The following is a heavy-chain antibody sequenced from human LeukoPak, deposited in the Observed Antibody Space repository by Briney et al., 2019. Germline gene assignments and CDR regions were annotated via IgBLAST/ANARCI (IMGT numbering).Heavy chain of an antibody. CDR2: IYYSGST. J-gene: IGHJ4*02. CDR1: AGSIGSYY. V-gene: IGHV4-59*01. Sequence: SETLSLTCTVSAGSIGSYYWSWIRQPPGKGLEWIGYIYYSGSTNYNPSLKSRVTISVDTSKNQFSLKLSPVTAADTAVYYCAGANYDFWSGYPYYFDYWGQGTLVTVSS. CDR3: AGANYDFWSGYPYYFDY. D-gene: IGHD3-3*01.